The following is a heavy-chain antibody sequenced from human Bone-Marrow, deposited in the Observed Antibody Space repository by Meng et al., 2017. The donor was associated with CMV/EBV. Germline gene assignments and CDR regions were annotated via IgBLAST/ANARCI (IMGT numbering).Heavy chain of an antibody. CDR2: IHYSGST. D-gene: IGHD1-26*01. V-gene: IGHV4-61*01. J-gene: IGHJ4*02. CDR3: ARGGTYNGIYFDY. Sequence: VSGGSVSSGSYYWSWIRQPPGKGPEWIGYIHYSGSTSYIVSLKSRVTMSVDTSKNQFSLNLNSVTAADTAVYYCARGGTYNGIYFDYWGQGTLVTVSS. CDR1: GGSVSSGSYY.